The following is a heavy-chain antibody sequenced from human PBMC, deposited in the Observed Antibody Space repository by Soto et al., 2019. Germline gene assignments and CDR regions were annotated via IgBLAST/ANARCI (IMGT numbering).Heavy chain of an antibody. CDR1: GFTFSSYA. Sequence: QVQLVESGGGVVQPGRSLRLSCAASGFTFSSYAMHWVRQAPGKGLEWVAVISDDGSNKYYADSVKGRFTISRDNSKNTLNLPMNSLRAEDTAVYYCARDRIYSSSWYDYWGQGTLVTVSS. V-gene: IGHV3-30-3*01. D-gene: IGHD6-13*01. CDR3: ARDRIYSSSWYDY. CDR2: ISDDGSNK. J-gene: IGHJ4*02.